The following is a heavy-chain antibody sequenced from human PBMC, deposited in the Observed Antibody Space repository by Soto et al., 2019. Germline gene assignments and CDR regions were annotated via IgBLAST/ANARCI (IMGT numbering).Heavy chain of an antibody. Sequence: WETLSLTCTFSVGSISSYYWSCIRHPPGKGLEWIGYIYYSGSTNYNPSLKSRVTISVDTSKNQFSLKLSSVTAADTAVYYCARGRGSGSSFYYYGMEVWGQGTTVMVSS. J-gene: IGHJ6*01. D-gene: IGHD3-10*01. CDR2: IYYSGST. CDR1: VGSISSYY. V-gene: IGHV4-59*01. CDR3: ARGRGSGSSFYYYGMEV.